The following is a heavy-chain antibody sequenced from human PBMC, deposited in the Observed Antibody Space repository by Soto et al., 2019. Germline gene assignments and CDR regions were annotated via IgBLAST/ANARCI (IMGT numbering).Heavy chain of an antibody. J-gene: IGHJ4*02. V-gene: IGHV4-61*01. Sequence: SETLSLTCTVSGVSVSSGSFYWAWIRQPPGKGLEWIGCGSYSGTTNYKPSLKSRVTISVDTSRSQICLKVSSLTAADTAVYYCARGATVTQYDYWGQGTMVTVYS. CDR3: ARGATVTQYDY. CDR2: GSYSGTT. D-gene: IGHD4-17*01. CDR1: GVSVSSGSFY.